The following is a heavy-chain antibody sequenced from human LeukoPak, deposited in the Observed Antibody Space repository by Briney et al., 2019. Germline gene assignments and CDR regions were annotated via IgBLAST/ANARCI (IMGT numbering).Heavy chain of an antibody. CDR3: AKEGTTGTRSFDY. V-gene: IGHV3-48*03. CDR1: GFTFSSYE. D-gene: IGHD1-1*01. Sequence: PGGSLRLSCAASGFTFSSYEMNWVRQAPGKGLEWVSYISSSGSTIYYADSVKGRFTISRDNAKNSLYLQMNSLRTEDTALYYCAKEGTTGTRSFDYWGQGTLVTVSS. CDR2: ISSSGSTI. J-gene: IGHJ4*02.